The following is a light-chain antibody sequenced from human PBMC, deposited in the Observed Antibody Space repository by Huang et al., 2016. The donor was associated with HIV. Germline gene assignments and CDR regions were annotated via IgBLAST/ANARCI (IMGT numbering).Light chain of an antibody. CDR1: QSVGSK. Sequence: DTVMTQTPATLSVSPGARATLSCRASQSVGSKLAWFQQKPGQAPRLLIHGASTRATGIPARCSGSGSGTELTLTISSLQSEDFAVYYCQQYNNWPYTFGQGTKLEIK. CDR3: QQYNNWPYT. V-gene: IGKV3-15*01. CDR2: GAS. J-gene: IGKJ2*01.